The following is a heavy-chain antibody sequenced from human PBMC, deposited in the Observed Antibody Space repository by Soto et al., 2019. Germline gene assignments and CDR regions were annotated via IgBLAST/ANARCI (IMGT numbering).Heavy chain of an antibody. Sequence: SVKVSCKASGFTFTSSAVQWVRQARGQRLEWIGWIVVGSGNTNYAQKFQERVTITRDMSTSTAYMELSSLRSKDTAVYYCAAEGSSTRAYYYYYGMDVWGQGTTVTVSS. J-gene: IGHJ6*02. CDR3: AAEGSSTRAYYYYYGMDV. CDR2: IVVGSGNT. D-gene: IGHD2-2*01. V-gene: IGHV1-58*01. CDR1: GFTFTSSA.